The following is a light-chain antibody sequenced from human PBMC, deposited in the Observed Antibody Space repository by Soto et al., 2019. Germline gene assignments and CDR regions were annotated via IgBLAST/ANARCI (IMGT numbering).Light chain of an antibody. V-gene: IGKV3-15*01. CDR3: QQYNNWPRT. CDR1: QRVSIL. J-gene: IGKJ1*01. CDR2: AAT. Sequence: EIVMTHSPATLSVSPGERATLSRRASQRVSILLAWYQQKPGQAPRLLIPAATTRATGIPARFSDSGSGTEFTLTISRLQSEDFAVYYCQQYNNWPRTFGQGTKV.